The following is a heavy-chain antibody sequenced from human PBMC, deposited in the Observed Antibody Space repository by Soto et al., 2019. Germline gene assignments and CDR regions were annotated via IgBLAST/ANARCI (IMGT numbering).Heavy chain of an antibody. V-gene: IGHV4-59*01. CDR2: IYYSGST. Sequence: PSETLSLTCTVSGGSISSYYWSWIRQPPGKGLEWIGYIYYSGSTNYNPSLKSRVTISVDTSKNQFSLKLSSVTAADTAVYYCARDLPENWFDPWGQGTLVTVSS. CDR3: ARDLPENWFDP. CDR1: GGSISSYY. J-gene: IGHJ5*02.